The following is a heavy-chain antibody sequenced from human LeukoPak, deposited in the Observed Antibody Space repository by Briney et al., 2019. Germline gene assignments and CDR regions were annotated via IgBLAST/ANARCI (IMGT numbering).Heavy chain of an antibody. CDR2: ISWNSGSI. D-gene: IGHD3-3*01. J-gene: IGHJ4*02. V-gene: IGHV3-9*01. Sequence: PGRSLRLSCAASGFTFDDYAMHWVRQAPGKGLEWVSGISWNSGSIGYADSVKGRFTISRDNAKNSLYLQMNSLRAEDTALYYCAKDRGFSSYYFDYWGQGTMVTVSS. CDR1: GFTFDDYA. CDR3: AKDRGFSSYYFDY.